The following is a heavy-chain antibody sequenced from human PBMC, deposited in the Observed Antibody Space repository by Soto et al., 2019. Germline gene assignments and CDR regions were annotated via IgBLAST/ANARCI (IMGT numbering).Heavy chain of an antibody. Sequence: PSETLSLTCAVSGGSISRGGYSWSWIRQPPGKGLEWIGYIYHSGSTYYNPSLKSRVTISVDRSKNQFSLKLSSVTAADTAVYYCARGNYYGSGSYSQPYYYYGMDVWGQGTTVTVSS. CDR1: GGSISRGGYS. V-gene: IGHV4-30-2*01. CDR3: ARGNYYGSGSYSQPYYYYGMDV. J-gene: IGHJ6*02. D-gene: IGHD3-10*01. CDR2: IYHSGST.